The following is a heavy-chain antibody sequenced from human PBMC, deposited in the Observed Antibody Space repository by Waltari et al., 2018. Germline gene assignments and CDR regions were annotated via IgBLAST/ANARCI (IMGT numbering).Heavy chain of an antibody. CDR1: GYSISSGYY. Sequence: QVQLQESGPGLVKPSETLSLTCAVPGYSISSGYYWGWIRQPPGKGLEWIGSIYHSGSTYYNPSLKSRVTISVDTSKNQFSLKLSSVTAADTAVYYCARQGCSGGSCYLSFDYWGQGTLVTVSS. D-gene: IGHD2-15*01. J-gene: IGHJ4*02. V-gene: IGHV4-38-2*01. CDR2: IYHSGST. CDR3: ARQGCSGGSCYLSFDY.